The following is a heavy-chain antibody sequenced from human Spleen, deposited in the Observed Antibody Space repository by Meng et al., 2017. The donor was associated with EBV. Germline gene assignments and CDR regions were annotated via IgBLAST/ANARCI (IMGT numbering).Heavy chain of an antibody. D-gene: IGHD1-26*01. CDR3: ARDLSGSYSNYYYGLNV. V-gene: IGHV1-69*01. Sequence: QVEPVQCGAEVKDPGSSVKVSCKSSGGTFSSYAIIWVRQAPGLGLEWMGGIIPIFGSTNYAQYFQGRVTITADESTSTAYMELSSLRSDDTAVYYCARDLSGSYSNYYYGLNVWGQGTTVTVSS. CDR1: GGTFSSYA. J-gene: IGHJ6*02. CDR2: IIPIFGST.